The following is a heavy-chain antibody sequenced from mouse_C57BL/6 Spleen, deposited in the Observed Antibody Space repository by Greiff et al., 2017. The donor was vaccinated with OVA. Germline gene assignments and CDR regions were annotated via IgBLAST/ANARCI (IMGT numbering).Heavy chain of an antibody. D-gene: IGHD2-4*01. V-gene: IGHV1-72*01. CDR1: GYTFTSYW. CDR2: IDPNSGGT. CDR3: ARDYDGGSYYFDY. Sequence: VKLQQSGAELVKPGASVKLSCKASGYTFTSYWMHWVKQRPGRGLEWIGRIDPNSGGTKYNEKFKSKATLTVDKPSSTAYMQLSSLTSEDSAVYYCARDYDGGSYYFDYWGQGTTLTVSS. J-gene: IGHJ2*01.